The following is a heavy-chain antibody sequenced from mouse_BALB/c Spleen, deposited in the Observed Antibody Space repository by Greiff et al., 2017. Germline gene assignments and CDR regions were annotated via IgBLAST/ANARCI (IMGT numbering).Heavy chain of an antibody. Sequence: QVQLQQPGAELVKPGASVKLSCKASGYTFTSYYMYWVKQRPGQGLEWIGGINPSNGGTNFNEKFKSKATLTVDKSSSTAYMQLSSLTSEDSAVYYCTRANYVGYYAMDYWGQGTTLTVSS. CDR3: TRANYVGYYAMDY. CDR1: GYTFTSYY. J-gene: IGHJ2*01. CDR2: INPSNGGT. V-gene: IGHV1S81*02. D-gene: IGHD1-1*02.